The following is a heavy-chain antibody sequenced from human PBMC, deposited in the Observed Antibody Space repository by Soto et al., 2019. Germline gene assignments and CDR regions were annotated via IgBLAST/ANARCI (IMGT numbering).Heavy chain of an antibody. Sequence: EVQLLESGGGLVQPGESLRLSCAASGFTFSSYAMSWVRQAPGKGLEWVSVISGSDDSTYYADSVKGRFTISRDNSKNTLYLQINSLRAADTAVYSCANRSSSSTFDYWGQGTLVTVSS. CDR2: ISGSDDST. CDR3: ANRSSSSTFDY. CDR1: GFTFSSYA. D-gene: IGHD6-6*01. V-gene: IGHV3-23*01. J-gene: IGHJ4*02.